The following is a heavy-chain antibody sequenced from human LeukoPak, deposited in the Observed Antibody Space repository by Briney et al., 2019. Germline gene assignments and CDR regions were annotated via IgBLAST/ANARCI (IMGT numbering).Heavy chain of an antibody. V-gene: IGHV2-5*01. CDR2: IYWNDDK. Sequence: SGPTLVNPTQTLTLTCTFSGFSLSTSGVGVGWIRQPPGKALEWLALIYWNDDKRYSPFLKSRLTITKDTSKNQVVLTMTNMDPVDTATYYCAHREGYDSSGYHPYFDYWGQGTLVTVSS. CDR3: AHREGYDSSGYHPYFDY. CDR1: GFSLSTSGVG. J-gene: IGHJ4*02. D-gene: IGHD3-22*01.